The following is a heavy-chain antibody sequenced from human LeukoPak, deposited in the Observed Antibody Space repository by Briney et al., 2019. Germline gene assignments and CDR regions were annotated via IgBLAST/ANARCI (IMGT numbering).Heavy chain of an antibody. V-gene: IGHV3-23*01. D-gene: IGHD2-15*01. CDR3: AKAPVTSCRGAFCYPFDY. Sequence: GGSLRLSCAASGFTFSSYGMSWVRQAPGKGLEWVSAMSSSDDGRYYAASVRGRFTVSRDTSRSTLYLQMNSLRAEDAAVYYCAKAPVTSCRGAFCYPFDYWGQGTLVTVSS. CDR2: MSSSDDGR. CDR1: GFTFSSYG. J-gene: IGHJ4*02.